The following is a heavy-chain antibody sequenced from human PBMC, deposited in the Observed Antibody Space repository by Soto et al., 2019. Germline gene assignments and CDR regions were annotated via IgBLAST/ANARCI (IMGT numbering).Heavy chain of an antibody. Sequence: QVQLVQSGAEVKKPGSSVKVSCKASGGTFRSYAVNWVRQAPGEGLEWMGGIIPIFDPPKYAQKFQGRVMITADESTRTAYTELSNLRSEDTAVYYCARSGGSGWSDGFDIWGQGTMVTVSS. CDR1: GGTFRSYA. J-gene: IGHJ3*02. D-gene: IGHD6-19*01. CDR2: IIPIFDPP. CDR3: ARSGGSGWSDGFDI. V-gene: IGHV1-69*01.